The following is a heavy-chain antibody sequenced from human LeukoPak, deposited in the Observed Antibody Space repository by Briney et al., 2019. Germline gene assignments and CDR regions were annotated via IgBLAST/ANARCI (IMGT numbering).Heavy chain of an antibody. CDR3: ARRGSGWLDFDY. CDR1: GGSISSSSYY. V-gene: IGHV4-39*01. Sequence: PSETLSLTCTVSGGSISSSSYYWGWIRQPPGKGLEWIGSIYYSGSTYYNPSLKSRVTLSVDTSKNQFSLKLSSVTAADTAVYYCARRGSGWLDFDYWGQGTLVTVSS. J-gene: IGHJ4*02. CDR2: IYYSGST. D-gene: IGHD6-19*01.